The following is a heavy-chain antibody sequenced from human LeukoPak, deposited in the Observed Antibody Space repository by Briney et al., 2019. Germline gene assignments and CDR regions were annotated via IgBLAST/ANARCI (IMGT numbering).Heavy chain of an antibody. CDR3: ACSYSFQSQLFHN. Sequence: SGPTLVNPPQTLTLTCTFSGFSLTTSGVGVGWIRQPPGKALEWLSLIYWDDDKRYSLSLRTRLSITKDTSKNQVVLRMTNMDPVDTGTYFCACSYSFQSQLFHNWGQGLLVTVSS. D-gene: IGHD5-18*01. CDR1: GFSLTTSGVG. J-gene: IGHJ4*02. CDR2: IYWDDDK. V-gene: IGHV2-5*02.